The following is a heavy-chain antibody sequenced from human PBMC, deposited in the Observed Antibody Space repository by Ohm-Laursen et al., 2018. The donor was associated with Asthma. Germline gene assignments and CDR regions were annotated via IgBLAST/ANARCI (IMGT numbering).Heavy chain of an antibody. V-gene: IGHV4-59*06. CDR1: GGSISSYY. CDR3: ARQDSSSWYFDY. CDR2: IYYSGST. J-gene: IGHJ4*02. Sequence: SETLSLTCTVSGGSISSYYWSWIRQPPGKGLKWIGYIYYSGSTYYNPSLKSRVTISVDTSKNQFSLKLSSVTAADTAVYYCARQDSSSWYFDYWGQGTLVTVSS. D-gene: IGHD6-13*01.